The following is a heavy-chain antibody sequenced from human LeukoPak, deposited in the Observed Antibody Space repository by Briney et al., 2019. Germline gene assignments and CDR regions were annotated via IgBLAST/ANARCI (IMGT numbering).Heavy chain of an antibody. CDR2: IYYSGST. CDR3: ARGLHGAFDI. D-gene: IGHD3-9*01. Sequence: SETLSLTCTVSGGSISSYYRSWIRQPPGKGLEWIGYIYYSGSTNYNPSLKSRVTISVDTSKNQFSLKLSSVTAADTAVYYCARGLHGAFDIWGQGTLVTVSS. J-gene: IGHJ4*02. V-gene: IGHV4-59*01. CDR1: GGSISSYY.